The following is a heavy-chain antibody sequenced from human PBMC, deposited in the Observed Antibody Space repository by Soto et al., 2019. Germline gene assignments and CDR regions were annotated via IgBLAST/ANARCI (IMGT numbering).Heavy chain of an antibody. CDR1: GFTFSSYA. D-gene: IGHD6-19*01. CDR2: ISYDGSNK. CDR3: ARDSSSGWY. J-gene: IGHJ4*02. Sequence: QVQLVESGGGVVQPGRSLRLSCAASGFTFSSYAMHWVRQAPGKGLEWVAVISYDGSNKYYADSVKGRFTISRDNSKNTLYLQMNSLRAEDTAVYYCARDSSSGWYWGQGTLVTVSS. V-gene: IGHV3-30-3*01.